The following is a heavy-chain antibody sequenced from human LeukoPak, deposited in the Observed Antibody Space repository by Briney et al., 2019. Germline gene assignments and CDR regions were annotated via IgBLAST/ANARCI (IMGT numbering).Heavy chain of an antibody. V-gene: IGHV6-1*01. CDR3: ARGSTYYDSSGQVPFDY. CDR1: GDSVSSNSAA. CDR2: TYYRSKWYN. Sequence: SQTLSLTCAITGDSVSSNSAAWNWIRQSPSRGLEGLGRTYYRSKWYNDYAVPVKSRITINPDTSKNQFSLQLNSVTPEDTAVYYCARGSTYYDSSGQVPFDYWGQGTLVTVSS. D-gene: IGHD3-22*01. J-gene: IGHJ4*02.